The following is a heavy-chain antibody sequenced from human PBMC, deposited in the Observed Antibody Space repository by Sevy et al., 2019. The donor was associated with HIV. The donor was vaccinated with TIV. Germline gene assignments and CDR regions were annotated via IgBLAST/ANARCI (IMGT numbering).Heavy chain of an antibody. D-gene: IGHD1-1*01. CDR3: ARALVPTLAFDI. V-gene: IGHV3-21*01. CDR1: GFTFSSYS. Sequence: GGSLRLSCAASGFTFSSYSMNWVRQAPGKGLEWVSSISSSSSYIYYADSVKGRFTISRDNAKNSLYLQINSLRAEDTAVYYCARALVPTLAFDIWGQGTMVTVSS. CDR2: ISSSSSYI. J-gene: IGHJ3*02.